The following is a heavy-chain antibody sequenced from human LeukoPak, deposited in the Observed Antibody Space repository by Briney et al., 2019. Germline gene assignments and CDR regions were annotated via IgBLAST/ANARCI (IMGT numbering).Heavy chain of an antibody. Sequence: PGGSLRLSCAASGFTFSSYEMNWVRQAPGKGLEWVSYISSSGSTTYYVDSVKGRFTISRDNAKNSLYLQMNSLRDEDTAVYYCARESRESCAAFDIWGQGTMVTVSS. CDR3: ARESRESCAAFDI. CDR1: GFTFSSYE. CDR2: ISSSGSTT. J-gene: IGHJ3*02. V-gene: IGHV3-48*03.